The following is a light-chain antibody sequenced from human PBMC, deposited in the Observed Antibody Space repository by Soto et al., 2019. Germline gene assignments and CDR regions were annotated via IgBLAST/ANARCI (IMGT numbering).Light chain of an antibody. V-gene: IGLV2-14*01. CDR1: SSDIGGYNY. CDR2: EVS. J-gene: IGLJ1*01. CDR3: TSYTSSSTNYV. Sequence: QSALTQPASVSGSPGQSITISCTGTSSDIGGYNYVSWYQQHPGKAPKLMIYEVSNRPSGVSNRLSGSKSGNTASLTISGLLAEDEADYYCTSYTSSSTNYVFGTGTKLTVL.